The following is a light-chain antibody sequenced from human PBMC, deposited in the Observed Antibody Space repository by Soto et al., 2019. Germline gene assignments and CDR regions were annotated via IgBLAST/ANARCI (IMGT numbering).Light chain of an antibody. CDR1: SSNVGSYKL. Sequence: QSALTQPASVSRSPGQSITISSTGTSSNVGSYKLVSWYQQHPGKAPKLMMFEVNKRPSGVSNRFSGSKSGNTASLTISGLKVEDEADYYCCSSVGSPTYVFGTGTKVTVL. J-gene: IGLJ1*01. V-gene: IGLV2-23*02. CDR2: EVN. CDR3: CSSVGSPTYV.